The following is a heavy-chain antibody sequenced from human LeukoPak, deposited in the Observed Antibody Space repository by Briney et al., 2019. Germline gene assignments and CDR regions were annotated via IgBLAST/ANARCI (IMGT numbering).Heavy chain of an antibody. V-gene: IGHV4-34*01. Sequence: SETLSLTCAVCGGSFSGYYWSWIRQPPGKGLEWIGEINHSGSTNYNPSLKSRVTISVDTSKNQFSLKLSSVTAADTAVYYCARGRGILWFGESTFGYWGQGTLVTVSS. CDR2: INHSGST. CDR3: ARGRGILWFGESTFGY. J-gene: IGHJ4*02. D-gene: IGHD3-10*01. CDR1: GGSFSGYY.